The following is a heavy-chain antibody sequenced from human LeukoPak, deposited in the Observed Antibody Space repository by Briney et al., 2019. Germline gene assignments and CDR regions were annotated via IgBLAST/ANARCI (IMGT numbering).Heavy chain of an antibody. CDR2: INHSGST. CDR1: GGSFSGYY. J-gene: IGHJ5*02. D-gene: IGHD3-10*01. CDR3: ARVAPSRLLWFGELTPRWFDP. V-gene: IGHV4-34*01. Sequence: PSETLSLTCAVYGGSFSGYYWSWIRQPPGKGLEWIGEINHSGSTNYNPSLKSRVTISVDTSKNQFSLKLSSVTAADTAVYYCARVAPSRLLWFGELTPRWFDPWGQGTLVTVSS.